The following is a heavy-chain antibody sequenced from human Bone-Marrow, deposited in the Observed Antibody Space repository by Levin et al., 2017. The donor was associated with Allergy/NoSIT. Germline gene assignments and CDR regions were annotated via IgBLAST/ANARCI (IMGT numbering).Heavy chain of an antibody. CDR2: ISGSGSTT. Sequence: LSLTCATSGFTFGSYVMSWVRQAPGKGMEWVSGISGSGSTTAYADSVKGRFTISRDNSINTVFLQMDSLRVEDTAFYFCAKAQSSGWRRANFFDFWGPGTLVTVSS. CDR1: GFTFGSYV. D-gene: IGHD6-19*01. V-gene: IGHV3-23*01. CDR3: AKAQSSGWRRANFFDF. J-gene: IGHJ4*02.